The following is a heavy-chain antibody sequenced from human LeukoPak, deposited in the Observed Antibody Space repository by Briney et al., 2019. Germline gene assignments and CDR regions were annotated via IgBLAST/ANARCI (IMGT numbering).Heavy chain of an antibody. V-gene: IGHV3-49*03. CDR2: IRSKAYGGTT. D-gene: IGHD3-22*01. CDR3: TRDTYYYDSSGYLTH. CDR1: GFTFGDYD. Sequence: QSGGSLRLSCTASGFTFGDYDMSWFRQAPGKGREWVGFIRSKAYGGTTEYAASVKGRFTISRDDSKSIAYHQMNSLKTEDTAVYYCTRDTYYYDSSGYLTHWGQGTLVTVSS. J-gene: IGHJ4*02.